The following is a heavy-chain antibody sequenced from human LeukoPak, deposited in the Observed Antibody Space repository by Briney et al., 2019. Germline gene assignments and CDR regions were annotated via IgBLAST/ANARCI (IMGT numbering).Heavy chain of an antibody. V-gene: IGHV4-61*02. J-gene: IGHJ4*02. Sequence: PSENLSLTCTVSGGSISSGSYYWSWIRQPAGKGLEWIGRIYTSGSTNYNPSLKSRVTISVDTSKNQFSLKLSSVTAADTAVYYCARRGYSYGYASHEPEIWGQGTLVTVSS. CDR2: IYTSGST. D-gene: IGHD5-18*01. CDR1: GGSISSGSYY. CDR3: ARRGYSYGYASHEPEI.